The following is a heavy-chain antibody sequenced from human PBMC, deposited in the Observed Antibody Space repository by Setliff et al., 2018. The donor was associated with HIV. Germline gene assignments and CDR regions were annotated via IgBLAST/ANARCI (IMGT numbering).Heavy chain of an antibody. CDR3: AKGYRRSSGWPEYYYYAMDV. CDR1: GLIFSSYE. CDR2: IGGHGSII. V-gene: IGHV3-43*02. Sequence: GGSLRLSCAASGLIFSSYEMNWVRQAPGKGLEWISFIGGHGSIIHYADSVKGRFTISRDNSKNSLYLQMNSLRAEDTALYYCAKGYRRSSGWPEYYYYAMDVWGQGTTVTVSS. J-gene: IGHJ6*02. D-gene: IGHD6-19*01.